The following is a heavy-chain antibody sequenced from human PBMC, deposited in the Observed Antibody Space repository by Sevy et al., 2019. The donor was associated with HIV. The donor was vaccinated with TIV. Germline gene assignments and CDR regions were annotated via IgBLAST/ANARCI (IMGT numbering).Heavy chain of an antibody. D-gene: IGHD1-26*01. J-gene: IGHJ3*02. Sequence: GGSLRLSCAASGFTFSSYAMHWVRQAPGKGLEWVAVISYDGSNKYYADSVKGRFTISRDNSKNTLYLQMNSLRAEDTAVYYCARDEEVGARVGAFDIWGQGTMVTVSS. CDR1: GFTFSSYA. CDR2: ISYDGSNK. V-gene: IGHV3-30-3*01. CDR3: ARDEEVGARVGAFDI.